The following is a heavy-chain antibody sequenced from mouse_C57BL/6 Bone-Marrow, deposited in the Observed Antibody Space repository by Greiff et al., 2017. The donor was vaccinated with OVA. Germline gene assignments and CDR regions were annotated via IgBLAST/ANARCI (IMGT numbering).Heavy chain of an antibody. J-gene: IGHJ4*01. CDR3: ARYDYYAMDY. CDR1: GYTFTNYW. Sequence: QVQLQQSGAELVRPGTSVKMSCKASGYTFTNYWIGWAKQRPGHGLEWIGDIYPGGGYTNYNEKFKGKATLTADKSSSTAYMQFSSLTSEDSAIYYCARYDYYAMDYWGQGTSVTVSS. V-gene: IGHV1-63*01. CDR2: IYPGGGYT.